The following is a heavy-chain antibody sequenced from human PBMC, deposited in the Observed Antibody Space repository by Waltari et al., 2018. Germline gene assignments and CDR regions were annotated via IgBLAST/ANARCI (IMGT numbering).Heavy chain of an antibody. D-gene: IGHD6-19*01. CDR2: ITGGGGTT. CDR1: GFTFSSSV. CDR3: ARNWAGIKQYYFDY. J-gene: IGHJ4*02. V-gene: IGHV3-23*01. Sequence: EVQLLESGGGLVQSGGSLRLSCVASGFTFSSSVMTWVGQAPGKGLEWVSTITGGGGTTYYADSVKGRFTISRDNSENTMYLQMNSLRGEDTALYYCARNWAGIKQYYFDYWGQGSLVTVSS.